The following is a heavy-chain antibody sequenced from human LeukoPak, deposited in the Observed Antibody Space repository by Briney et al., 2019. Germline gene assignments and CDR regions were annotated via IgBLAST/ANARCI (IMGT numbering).Heavy chain of an antibody. Sequence: PSETLSLTCTVSCRSISRGSYCWIWIRQPPGRGRERFGIINYIGSTYSNPSPNRRFTVSVDTTRNQFYLKLRAVTTALWTLYYCARLRKRYFDLSLSGGQGTLVTVSS. V-gene: IGHV4-39*01. CDR3: ARLRKRYFDLSLS. J-gene: IGHJ4*02. D-gene: IGHD3-9*01. CDR1: CRSISRGSYC. CDR2: INYIGST.